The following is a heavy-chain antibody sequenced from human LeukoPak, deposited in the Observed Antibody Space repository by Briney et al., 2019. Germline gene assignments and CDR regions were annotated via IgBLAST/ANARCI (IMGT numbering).Heavy chain of an antibody. CDR1: GFTFNYAW. V-gene: IGHV3-11*04. CDR3: AELGITMIGGV. J-gene: IGHJ6*04. Sequence: PGGSLRLSCAVSGFTFNYAWMSWVRQAPGKGLEWVSYISSSGSTIYYADSVKGRFTISRDNAKNSLYLQMNSLRAEDTAVYYCAELGITMIGGVWGKGTTVTISS. D-gene: IGHD3-10*02. CDR2: ISSSGSTI.